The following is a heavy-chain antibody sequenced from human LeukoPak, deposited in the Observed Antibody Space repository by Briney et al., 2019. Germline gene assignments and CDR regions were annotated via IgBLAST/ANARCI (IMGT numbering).Heavy chain of an antibody. V-gene: IGHV4-30-4*01. D-gene: IGHD5-12*01. CDR2: IYYTGST. CDR3: ARGYSGYD. CDR1: GGSISSGDYH. Sequence: PSQTLSLTCTVSGGSISSGDYHWSWIRQPPGQGLEWIGYIYYTGSTYYNPSLKSRVIISADTPKNRFSLSLSSVTAADTAVYYCARGYSGYDWGQGTLVTVSS. J-gene: IGHJ4*02.